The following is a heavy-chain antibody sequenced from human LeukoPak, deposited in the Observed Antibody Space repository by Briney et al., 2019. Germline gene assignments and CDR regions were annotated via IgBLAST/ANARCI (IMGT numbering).Heavy chain of an antibody. CDR2: INSDGSST. CDR1: GFTFSSYW. J-gene: IGHJ3*02. V-gene: IGHV3-74*01. Sequence: PGGSLRLSCAASGFTFSSYWMHWVRQAPGKALVWVSHINSDGSSTSYADSVKRRFTLSRDNAKNTLYLQMNSLRAEDTAVYYCARDLLRRALDIWGQKTMVTVSS. CDR3: ARDLLRRALDI. D-gene: IGHD1-26*01.